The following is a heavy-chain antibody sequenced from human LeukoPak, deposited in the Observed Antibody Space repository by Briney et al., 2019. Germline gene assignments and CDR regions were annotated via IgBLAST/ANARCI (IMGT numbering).Heavy chain of an antibody. D-gene: IGHD3-22*01. V-gene: IGHV3-43*01. Sequence: TGGSLRLSCAASGFIFDDYTLHWVRQAPGKGLEWVSLISWDGGSTYYADSVQGRFTISRDNSKNTLYLQMNSLRAEDTAVYYCAKDSIPYYYDSSGYIDDWGQGTLVTVSS. CDR3: AKDSIPYYYDSSGYIDD. CDR2: ISWDGGST. J-gene: IGHJ4*02. CDR1: GFIFDDYT.